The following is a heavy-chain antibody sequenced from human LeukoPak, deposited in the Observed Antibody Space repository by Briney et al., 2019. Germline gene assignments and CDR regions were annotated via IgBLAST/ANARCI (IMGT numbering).Heavy chain of an antibody. Sequence: GSLRLSCAASGFTFSSYSMNWVRQPPGKGLEWLGTIHHSASTYYNPSLKSRVTISLDTSKDQFSLKMSSVTAADTAVYYCARRTSNYDFSRDFDYWGQGTLVTVSS. CDR3: ARRTSNYDFSRDFDY. CDR1: GFTFSSYSMN. D-gene: IGHD3-3*01. J-gene: IGHJ4*02. CDR2: IHHSAST. V-gene: IGHV4-39*01.